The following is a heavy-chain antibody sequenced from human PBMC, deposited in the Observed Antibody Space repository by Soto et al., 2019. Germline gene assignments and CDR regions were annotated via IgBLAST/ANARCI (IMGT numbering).Heavy chain of an antibody. CDR3: ARTPKSPKSQWPDPRFDY. Sequence: PSQTLSLTCAISGDSVSSNSAAWNWIRQSPSRGLEWLGRTYYRSKWYNDYAVSVKSRITINPDTSKNQFSLQLNSVTPEDTAVYYCARTPKSPKSQWPDPRFDYWGQGTLVTVSS. CDR2: TYYRSKWYN. V-gene: IGHV6-1*01. D-gene: IGHD6-19*01. CDR1: GDSVSSNSAA. J-gene: IGHJ4*02.